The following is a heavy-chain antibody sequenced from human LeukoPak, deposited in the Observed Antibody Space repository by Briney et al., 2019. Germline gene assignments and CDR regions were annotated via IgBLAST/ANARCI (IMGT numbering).Heavy chain of an antibody. CDR3: ARRHSGYVGGGYFDY. V-gene: IGHV3-48*03. Sequence: GGSLRLSCAASGFTFSSYEMNWVRQAPGKGLEWVSNISSSGSTIYYADSVKGRFTISRDNAKNSLYLQMNSLRAEDTAVYYCARRHSGYVGGGYFDYWGQGTLVTVSS. J-gene: IGHJ4*02. CDR2: ISSSGSTI. CDR1: GFTFSSYE. D-gene: IGHD5-12*01.